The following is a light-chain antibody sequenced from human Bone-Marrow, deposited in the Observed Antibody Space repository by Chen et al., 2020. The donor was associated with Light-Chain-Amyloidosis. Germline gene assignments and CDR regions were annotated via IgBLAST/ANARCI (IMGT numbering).Light chain of an antibody. CDR3: SSYTRTTTLI. CDR2: EVT. CDR1: SSDVGSYHR. V-gene: IGLV2-18*02. Sequence: QSALTQPPSVSGSPGQSVTISCTGTSSDVGSYHRVSWYQQSPGTAPKLMIYEVTKRPSGVPDRFSGSKSGITASLTISGVQAEDEADYYCSSYTRTTTLIFGGGTKLTVL. J-gene: IGLJ2*01.